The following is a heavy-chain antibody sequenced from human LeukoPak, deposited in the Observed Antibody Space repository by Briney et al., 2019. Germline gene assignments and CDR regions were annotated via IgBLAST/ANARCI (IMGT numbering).Heavy chain of an antibody. V-gene: IGHV1-24*01. CDR1: GYTLTELS. CDR3: ATVGAFDAYAFDI. Sequence: GASVKVSCKVSGYTLTELSMHWVRQAPGKGLEWMGGFDPEDGETIYAQKFQGRVTMTEDTSTDTAYMELSCLRSEDTAVYYCATVGAFDAYAFDIWGQGTMVTVSS. D-gene: IGHD3-10*01. CDR2: FDPEDGET. J-gene: IGHJ3*02.